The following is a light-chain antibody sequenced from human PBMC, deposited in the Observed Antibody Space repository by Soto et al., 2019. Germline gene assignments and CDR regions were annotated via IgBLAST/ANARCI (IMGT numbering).Light chain of an antibody. CDR3: QQTYSTPRT. J-gene: IGKJ1*01. V-gene: IGKV1-39*01. CDR2: AAS. Sequence: DIQMTQSPSSLSASVGDRVTITCRASQSFSSHLNWYQQKPGKAPKLLIYAASSLQSGVPPRFSGSGSGTEFTLTISSLQPEDFATYYCQQTYSTPRTFGQGTKVDIK. CDR1: QSFSSH.